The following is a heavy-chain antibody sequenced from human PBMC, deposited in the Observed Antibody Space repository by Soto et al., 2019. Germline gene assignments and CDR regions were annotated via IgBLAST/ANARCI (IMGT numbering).Heavy chain of an antibody. CDR3: AREGLYRNPNYYYGMDV. J-gene: IGHJ6*02. V-gene: IGHV1-2*04. Sequence: ASVKVSCKASGYTFTGYYMHWVRQAPGQGLEWMGWINPNSGGTNYAQKFQGWVTMTRDTSISTAYMELSRLRSDDTAVYYCAREGLYRNPNYYYGMDVWGQGTTVTV. D-gene: IGHD4-4*01. CDR1: GYTFTGYY. CDR2: INPNSGGT.